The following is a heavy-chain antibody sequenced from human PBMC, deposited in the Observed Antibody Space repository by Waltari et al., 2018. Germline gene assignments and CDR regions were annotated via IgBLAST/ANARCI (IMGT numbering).Heavy chain of an antibody. Sequence: QVQLQESGPGLVKPSETLSLTCAVSGYSISSGSYWGWIRQPPGKGLEWIGSIYHSGRTYYNPSLKSRVTISVDTSKNQFSLKLSSVTAADTAVYYCATVPTYYYDSSGYPFWGQGTLVTVSS. V-gene: IGHV4-38-2*01. CDR3: ATVPTYYYDSSGYPF. D-gene: IGHD3-22*01. CDR1: GYSISSGSY. CDR2: IYHSGRT. J-gene: IGHJ4*02.